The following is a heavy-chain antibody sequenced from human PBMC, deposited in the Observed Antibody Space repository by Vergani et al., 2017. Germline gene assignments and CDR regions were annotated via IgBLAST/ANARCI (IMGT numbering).Heavy chain of an antibody. CDR3: ARDGLAPAASYDYDHMDL. D-gene: IGHD3/OR15-3a*01. CDR1: GGTFSSYA. CDR2: IIPIFGTA. Sequence: QVQLVQSGAEVKKPGSSVKVSCKASGGTFSSYAISWVRQAPGQGLEWMGGIIPIFGTANYAQKFQGRVTITADESTSTAYMELSSLRSEDTAVYYCARDGLAPAASYDYDHMDLWGKGTPVTVSS. V-gene: IGHV1-69*01. J-gene: IGHJ6*03.